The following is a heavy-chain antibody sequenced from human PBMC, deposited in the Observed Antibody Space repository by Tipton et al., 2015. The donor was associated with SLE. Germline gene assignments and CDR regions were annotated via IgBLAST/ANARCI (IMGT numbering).Heavy chain of an antibody. V-gene: IGHV1-8*01. D-gene: IGHD2-2*01. CDR2: MNPHSGNT. CDR3: ARGGPYQRLPLCMDV. J-gene: IGHJ6*03. Sequence: QVQLVQSGAEVKKPGASVKVSCKASGYTFASYDINWVRQATGQGLEWMGWMNPHSGNTGYAQNYQGRVTMTRNTSVTTAYMEMISLRSEDTAVYYCARGGPYQRLPLCMDVWGKGTTVTVSS. CDR1: GYTFASYD.